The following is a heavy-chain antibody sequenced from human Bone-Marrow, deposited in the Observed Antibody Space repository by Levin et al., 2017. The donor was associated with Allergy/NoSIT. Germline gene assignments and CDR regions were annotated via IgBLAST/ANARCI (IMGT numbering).Heavy chain of an antibody. CDR1: GGSFSGYY. V-gene: IGHV4-34*01. D-gene: IGHD5-12*01. CDR3: ARWRGYSGYEIFDY. CDR2: INHSGST. Sequence: PSETLSLTCAVYGGSFSGYYWSWIRQPPGKGLEWIGEINHSGSTNYNPSLKSRVTISVDTSKNQFSLKLSSVTAADTAVYYCARWRGYSGYEIFDYWGQGTLVTVSS. J-gene: IGHJ4*02.